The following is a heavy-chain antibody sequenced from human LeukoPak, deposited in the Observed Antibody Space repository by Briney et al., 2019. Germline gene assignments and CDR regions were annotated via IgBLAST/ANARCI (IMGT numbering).Heavy chain of an antibody. CDR2: ISGGGDDT. V-gene: IGHV3-23*01. Sequence: GGSLRLSCAASGFTFRSYAMTWVSHAPGKGLEWVSSISGGGDDTYYADSVKGRFTISRDNSKNTLYLQMNSLRAEDTAVYYCAKTDGDSEIPWHGMDVWGQGTTVTVSS. CDR3: AKTDGDSEIPWHGMDV. J-gene: IGHJ6*02. D-gene: IGHD7-27*01. CDR1: GFTFRSYA.